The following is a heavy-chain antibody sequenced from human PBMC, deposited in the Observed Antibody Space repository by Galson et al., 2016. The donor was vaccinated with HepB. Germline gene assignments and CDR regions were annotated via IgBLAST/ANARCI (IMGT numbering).Heavy chain of an antibody. V-gene: IGHV3-33*01. J-gene: IGHJ6*04. Sequence: SLRLSCATSGFTFGSYEMHWVRQPPRKGLEWVAIISFDGSGEKYADSVKGRFTISRDNFQNTLFLQMSSLRVEDTAVYYCARDPPGSDYGLDVWGKGTTVTVSS. CDR1: GFTFGSYE. CDR3: ARDPPGSDYGLDV. CDR2: ISFDGSGE.